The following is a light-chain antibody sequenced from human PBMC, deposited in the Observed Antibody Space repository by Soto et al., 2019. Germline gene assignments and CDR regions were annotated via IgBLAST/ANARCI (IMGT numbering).Light chain of an antibody. CDR1: QSISSW. CDR3: QQYNSYPWT. Sequence: DIQMTQSPSTLSASVRDRVTITCRASQSISSWLAWYQQKPGKAPKLLIYDASSLESGVPSRFSGSGPGTEFTLTISSPQPDDFAAYYCQQYNSYPWTCGEGTKVEIK. J-gene: IGKJ1*01. CDR2: DAS. V-gene: IGKV1-5*01.